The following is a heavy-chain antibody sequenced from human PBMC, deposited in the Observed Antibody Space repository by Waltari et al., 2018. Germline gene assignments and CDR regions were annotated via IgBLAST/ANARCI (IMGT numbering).Heavy chain of an antibody. CDR1: GFSLSTSGVG. V-gene: IGHV2-5*01. J-gene: IGHJ4*02. CDR2: SYWNDDK. Sequence: QITLKESGPTLVKPTQTLTLTCTFSGFSLSTSGVGVGWIRQPPGKALEWLALSYWNDDKRYSPSLKSRLTITKDTSKNQVVLTMTNMDPVDTATYYCARMITFGGVIVRDFDYWGQGTLVTVSS. D-gene: IGHD3-16*02. CDR3: ARMITFGGVIVRDFDY.